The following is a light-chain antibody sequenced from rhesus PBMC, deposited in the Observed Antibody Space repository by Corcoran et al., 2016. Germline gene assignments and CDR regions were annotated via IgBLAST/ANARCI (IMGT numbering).Light chain of an antibody. V-gene: IGKV2S9*01. CDR2: KIS. CDR3: FQGTHFPYS. CDR1: QSLVDSDGKTY. J-gene: IGKJ2*01. Sequence: DVVMTQSPLSLAVTPGQPASISCRSSQSLVDSDGKTYLNWLHQKPGQPPRRLIYKISNRDSGVPDRFSGIWAGTDFTLKISRVEAGDVGVYYCFQGTHFPYSFGPGTKVEI.